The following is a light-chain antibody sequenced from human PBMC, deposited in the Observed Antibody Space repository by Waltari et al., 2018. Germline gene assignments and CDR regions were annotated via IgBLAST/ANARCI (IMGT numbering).Light chain of an antibody. CDR3: QQYDDLPPFT. J-gene: IGKJ3*01. CDR1: QDISVF. V-gene: IGKV1-33*01. Sequence: DIQMTQSPSSLSASLGDRVTITCQASQDISVFLNWYQQKPGEAPNLLIYDASILQAGVPARVSGGGSGTDFTLTISSLQPEDVATYYCQQYDDLPPFTFGPGTKVDLK. CDR2: DAS.